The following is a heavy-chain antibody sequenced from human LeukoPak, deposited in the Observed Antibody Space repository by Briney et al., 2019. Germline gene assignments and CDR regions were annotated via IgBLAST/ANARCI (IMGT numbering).Heavy chain of an antibody. V-gene: IGHV4-59*12. Sequence: ETLSLTPTDPGDSIRRNHWSWIRQPPRKGLERIGYIYYSGSTNYTPSLKSRVSISVDTSKNQFSLKLSSVTAADTAVYYCARTGSTVTMLYPFDHWGQGTLVTVSS. CDR3: ARTGSTVTMLYPFDH. D-gene: IGHD4-17*01. J-gene: IGHJ4*02. CDR2: IYYSGST. CDR1: GDSIRRNH.